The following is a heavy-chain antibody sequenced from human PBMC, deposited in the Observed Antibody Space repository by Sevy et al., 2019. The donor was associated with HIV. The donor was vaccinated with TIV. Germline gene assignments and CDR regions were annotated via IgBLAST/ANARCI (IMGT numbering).Heavy chain of an antibody. CDR2: TYYRSKWYN. CDR1: GDSVSSNSAA. V-gene: IGHV6-1*01. J-gene: IGHJ4*02. CDR3: ARAGYYGSATRLYYFDY. Sequence: QSQTLSLTCAISGDSVSSNSAAWNWIRQSPSRGLEWLGRTYYRSKWYNDYAVSVKSRITINPDTSKNQFSLQLNSVTPEDTAVYYCARAGYYGSATRLYYFDYWGQGTLVTVSS. D-gene: IGHD3-10*01.